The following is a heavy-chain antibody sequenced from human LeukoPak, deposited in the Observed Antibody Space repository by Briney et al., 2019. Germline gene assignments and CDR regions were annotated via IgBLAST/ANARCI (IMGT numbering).Heavy chain of an antibody. CDR1: GFTLSSYA. Sequence: GGSLRLSCAASGFTLSSYAMTWVRQAPGKGLEWVSAISGSGDSTYYADSVKGRFTTSRDNSKNTLYLQMNSLRAEDTAVYYCARSGYCSGTSCYAEGLDYWGQGTLVTVSS. CDR2: ISGSGDST. V-gene: IGHV3-23*01. CDR3: ARSGYCSGTSCYAEGLDY. J-gene: IGHJ4*02. D-gene: IGHD2-2*01.